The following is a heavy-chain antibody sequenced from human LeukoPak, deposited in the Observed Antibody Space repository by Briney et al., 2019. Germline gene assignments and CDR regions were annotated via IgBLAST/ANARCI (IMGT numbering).Heavy chain of an antibody. V-gene: IGHV3-9*01. J-gene: IGHJ4*02. CDR1: GFTFDDYA. D-gene: IGHD1-26*01. Sequence: GRSLRLSCAASGFTFDDYAMHWVRQAPGKGLEWVSGISWNSGSIGYADSVKGRFTISRDNAKNSLYLQMNSLRAEDTALYYCAIIAWELLLDLDYWGQGTLVTVSS. CDR2: ISWNSGSI. CDR3: AIIAWELLLDLDY.